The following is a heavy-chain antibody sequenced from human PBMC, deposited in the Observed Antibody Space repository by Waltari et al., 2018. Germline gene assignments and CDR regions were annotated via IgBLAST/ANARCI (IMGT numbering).Heavy chain of an antibody. Sequence: EVQLVEYGGGLVQHGGSLRRACAASGFTFSSYAMSWVRQAPGKGLEWVSAISGSGGSTYSAVAVKGRFTISRDNSKNTLYLQMNSLRAEDTAVYYCAKSKRYQLPPGSDYWGQGILVTVSS. CDR2: ISGSGGST. CDR1: GFTFSSYA. D-gene: IGHD2-2*01. V-gene: IGHV3-23*04. J-gene: IGHJ4*02. CDR3: AKSKRYQLPPGSDY.